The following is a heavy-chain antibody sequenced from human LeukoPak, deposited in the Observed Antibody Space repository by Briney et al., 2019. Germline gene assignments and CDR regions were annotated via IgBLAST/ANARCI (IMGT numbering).Heavy chain of an antibody. CDR2: IYTSGGT. D-gene: IGHD3-10*01. CDR3: AGDVMRGGSGSKLGFEH. J-gene: IGHJ4*02. CDR1: GGSLSSYY. Sequence: SETLSLTCTVSGGSLSSYYWSWVRHPARKGLEWIGRIYTSGGTNYNTSLTSRVPLSVDTSKNQFSLKRSCVTAADTAGYYFAGDVMRGGSGSKLGFEHWGGRPVLTVST. V-gene: IGHV4-4*07.